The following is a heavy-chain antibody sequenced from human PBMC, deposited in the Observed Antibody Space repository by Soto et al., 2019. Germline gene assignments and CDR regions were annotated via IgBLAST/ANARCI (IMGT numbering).Heavy chain of an antibody. J-gene: IGHJ4*02. Sequence: PGRPLRLSCEDSGFTFSNHDFHWFRQAPLKVMEWVVVISYDGVNQYYADSVKVRFTISRDNSKSTLYLQMSSMRPEDTAVYFCARGIQLWLRLFDYWGQGALVTVSS. D-gene: IGHD5-18*01. CDR2: ISYDGVNQ. V-gene: IGHV3-30-3*01. CDR1: GFTFSNHD. CDR3: ARGIQLWLRLFDY.